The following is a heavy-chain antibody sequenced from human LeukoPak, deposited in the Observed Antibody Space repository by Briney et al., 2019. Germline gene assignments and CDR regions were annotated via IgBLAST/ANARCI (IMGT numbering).Heavy chain of an antibody. D-gene: IGHD5-12*01. J-gene: IGHJ3*02. CDR1: GGSISSYY. V-gene: IGHV4-59*08. CDR2: VNYSGST. CDR3: ARHSRSGSGGYENAFDI. Sequence: SETLSLTCTVSGGSISSYYWSWIRQPPGKGLEWIGYVNYSGSTNYNPSLKSRVTISVDTSKNQFSLKLSSVTAADTAIYFCARHSRSGSGGYENAFDIWGQGTMVTVSS.